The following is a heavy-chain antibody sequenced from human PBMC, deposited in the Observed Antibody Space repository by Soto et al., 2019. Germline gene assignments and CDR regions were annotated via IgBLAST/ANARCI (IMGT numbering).Heavy chain of an antibody. CDR3: ARTVTTGGYWFDP. CDR2: MNPNSGNT. J-gene: IGHJ5*02. D-gene: IGHD4-17*01. V-gene: IGHV1-8*01. CDR1: GYTFTSYD. Sequence: QVQLVQSGAEVKKPGASVKVSCKASGYTFTSYDFNWVRQATGQGLEWMGWMNPNSGNTGYTRKFQGRVTMTRNTSISTVYMELSSLTSEDTAVYYCARTVTTGGYWFDPWGQGTLVTVSS.